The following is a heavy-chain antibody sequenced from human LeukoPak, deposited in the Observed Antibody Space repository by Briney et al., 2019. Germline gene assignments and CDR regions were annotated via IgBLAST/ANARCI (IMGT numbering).Heavy chain of an antibody. CDR1: GFNFMW. Sequence: GGSLRLSCAVSGFNFMWMSWVRLAPGKGLEWVANINEDGTGKYYVDSVKSRFTLSRDTAENSLYLQMNSLRAEDTGIYYCARESSGRSLNYWGQGTQVTVSS. D-gene: IGHD1-26*01. J-gene: IGHJ4*02. CDR2: INEDGTGK. CDR3: ARESSGRSLNY. V-gene: IGHV3-7*01.